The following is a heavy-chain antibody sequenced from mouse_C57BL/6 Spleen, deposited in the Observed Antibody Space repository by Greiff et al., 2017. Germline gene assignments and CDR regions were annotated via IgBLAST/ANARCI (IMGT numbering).Heavy chain of an antibody. CDR2: ISYDGSN. CDR3: ARGDYGSSPGFAY. J-gene: IGHJ3*01. CDR1: GYSITSGYY. V-gene: IGHV3-6*01. D-gene: IGHD1-1*01. Sequence: EVKLMESGPGLVKPSQSLSLTCSVTGYSITSGYYWNWIRQFPGNKLEWMGYISYDGSNNYNPSLKNRISITRDTSKNQFFLKLNSVTTEDTATYYCARGDYGSSPGFAYWGQGTLVTVSA.